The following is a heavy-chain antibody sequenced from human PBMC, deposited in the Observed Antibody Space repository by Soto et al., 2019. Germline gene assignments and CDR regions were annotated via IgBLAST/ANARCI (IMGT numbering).Heavy chain of an antibody. J-gene: IGHJ5*02. D-gene: IGHD2-2*01. CDR3: ARRGYCSSTSCYQRELKNNWFDP. Sequence: NPSETLSLTCAVYGGSFSGYYWSWIRQPPGKGLEWIGEINHSGSTNYNPSLKSRVTISVDTSKNQFSLKLSSVTAADTAVYYCARRGYCSSTSCYQRELKNNWFDPWGQGTLVTVAS. V-gene: IGHV4-34*01. CDR2: INHSGST. CDR1: GGSFSGYY.